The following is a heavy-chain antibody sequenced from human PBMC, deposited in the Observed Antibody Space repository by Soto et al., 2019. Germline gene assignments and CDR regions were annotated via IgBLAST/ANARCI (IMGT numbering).Heavy chain of an antibody. D-gene: IGHD4-17*01. CDR3: ARGMTTVLNYYYYYGMDV. J-gene: IGHJ6*02. Sequence: GASVKVSCKASGYTFTSYGISWVRQAPGQGLEWMGWISAYNGNTNHAQKLQGRVTMTTDTSTSTAYMELRSLRSDDTAVYYCARGMTTVLNYYYYYGMDVWGQGTTVTVS. V-gene: IGHV1-18*01. CDR1: GYTFTSYG. CDR2: ISAYNGNT.